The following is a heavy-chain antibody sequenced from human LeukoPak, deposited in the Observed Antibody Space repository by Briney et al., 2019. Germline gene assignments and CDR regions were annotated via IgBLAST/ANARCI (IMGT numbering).Heavy chain of an antibody. D-gene: IGHD2-2*01. CDR3: ARVIVVVPAAIRWFDP. J-gene: IGHJ5*02. Sequence: SETLSLTCTVSGGSISSYYWGWIRQPPGKGLEWIGYIYYSGSTDYNPSLNSRVTISVDTSKNQFSLNLSSVTAAATAVYYCARVIVVVPAAIRWFDPWGQGTLVTVSS. CDR2: IYYSGST. V-gene: IGHV4-59*01. CDR1: GGSISSYY.